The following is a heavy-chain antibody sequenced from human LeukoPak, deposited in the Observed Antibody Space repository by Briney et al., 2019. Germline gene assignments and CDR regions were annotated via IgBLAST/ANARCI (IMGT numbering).Heavy chain of an antibody. V-gene: IGHV4-34*01. J-gene: IGHJ4*02. CDR3: AREYTMVRGVFDY. CDR1: GGSFSGYY. D-gene: IGHD3-10*01. Sequence: SSETLSLTCAVYGGSFSGYYWSWIRQPPGKGLEWIGEINHSGSTNYNPSLKSRVTISVDTSKNQFSLKLSSVTAADTAVYYCAREYTMVRGVFDYWGQGTLVTVSS. CDR2: INHSGST.